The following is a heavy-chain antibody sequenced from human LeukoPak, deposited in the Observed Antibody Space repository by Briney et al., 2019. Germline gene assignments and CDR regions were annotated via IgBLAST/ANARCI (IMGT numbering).Heavy chain of an antibody. CDR3: ATGWASELDY. Sequence: ASVKVSCKASGYTSTSYAMNWVRQAPGQGLEWMGWINTNTGNPTYAQGFTGRFVFSLDTSVSTAYLQISSLKAEDTAVYYYATGWASELDYWGQGTLVTVSS. D-gene: IGHD3-16*01. V-gene: IGHV7-4-1*02. CDR2: INTNTGNP. CDR1: GYTSTSYA. J-gene: IGHJ4*02.